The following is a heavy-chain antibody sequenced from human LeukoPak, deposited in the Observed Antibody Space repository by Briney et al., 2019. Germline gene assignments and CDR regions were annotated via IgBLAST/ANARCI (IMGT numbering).Heavy chain of an antibody. J-gene: IGHJ4*02. CDR2: IYYSGST. CDR1: GGSISSYY. D-gene: IGHD6-19*01. Sequence: PSETLSLTCTASGGSISSYYWSWIRQPPGKALEWIGYIYYSGSTHYNPSLKSRVTISVDTSKNQFSLKLSSVTAADTAVYYCAAVISSGWYIYCGQGTLVTVSS. CDR3: AAVISSGWYIY. V-gene: IGHV4-59*08.